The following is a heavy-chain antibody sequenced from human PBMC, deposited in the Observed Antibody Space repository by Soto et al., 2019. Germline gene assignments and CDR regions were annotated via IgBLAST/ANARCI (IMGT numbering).Heavy chain of an antibody. J-gene: IGHJ5*02. CDR1: GGTFSSYA. D-gene: IGHD2-2*01. CDR2: IIPIFGTA. V-gene: IGHV1-69*13. CDR3: ARSCTSCRNRLAP. Sequence: ASVKVSCKASGGTFSSYAISWVRQAPGQGLEWMGGIIPIFGTANYAQKFQGRVTITADESTSTAYMELSSLRSEDTAVYYCARSCTSCRNRLAPWGQGTLVTVSS.